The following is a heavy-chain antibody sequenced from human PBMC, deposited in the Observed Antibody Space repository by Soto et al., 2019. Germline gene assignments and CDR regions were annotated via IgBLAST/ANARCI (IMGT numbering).Heavy chain of an antibody. Sequence: SETLSLTYTVSGGSISSYYWSWIRQPPGKGLEWIGYIYYSGSTNYNPSLKSRVTISVDTSKNQFSLKLSSVTAADTAVYYCAREAGYCSGGSCYIQDYYYYMDVWGKGTTVTVSS. J-gene: IGHJ6*03. V-gene: IGHV4-59*01. CDR3: AREAGYCSGGSCYIQDYYYYMDV. CDR1: GGSISSYY. CDR2: IYYSGST. D-gene: IGHD2-15*01.